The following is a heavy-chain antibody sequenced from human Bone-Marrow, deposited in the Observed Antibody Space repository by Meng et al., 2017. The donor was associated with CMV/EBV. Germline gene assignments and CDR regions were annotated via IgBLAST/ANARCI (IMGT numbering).Heavy chain of an antibody. V-gene: IGHV1-2*02. J-gene: IGHJ5*02. D-gene: IGHD4-11*01. CDR3: ARGGAFTVTRHPNNWFDP. CDR2: INPNSGGT. CDR1: GYTFTGYY. Sequence: ASVKVSCKASGYTFTGYYMHWVRQAPGQGLEWMGWINPNSGGTNYAQKFQGRVTMTRDTSISTAYMELSRLRPDDTAVYYCARGGAFTVTRHPNNWFDPWGQGTLVTVSS.